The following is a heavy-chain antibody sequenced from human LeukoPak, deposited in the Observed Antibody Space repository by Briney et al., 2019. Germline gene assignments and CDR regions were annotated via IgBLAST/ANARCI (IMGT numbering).Heavy chain of an antibody. Sequence: GGSLRLXCAASGFTFSSYSMNWVRQAPGKGLEWVSSISSSSYIYYADSVKGRFTISRDNAKNSLYLQMNSLRAEDTAVYYCAREFRATDDYGDYGGSSWGQGTLVTVSS. J-gene: IGHJ4*02. CDR3: AREFRATDDYGDYGGSS. CDR2: ISSSSYI. CDR1: GFTFSSYS. V-gene: IGHV3-21*01. D-gene: IGHD4-17*01.